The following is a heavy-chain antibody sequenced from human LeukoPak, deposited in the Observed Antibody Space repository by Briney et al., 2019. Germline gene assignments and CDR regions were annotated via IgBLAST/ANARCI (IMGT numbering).Heavy chain of an antibody. CDR2: IYSGGST. Sequence: GGSPRLSCAASGFTVSSNYMSWVRQAPGKGLEWVSVIYSGGSTYYADSVKGRFTISRDNSKNTLYLQMNSLRAEDTAVYYCAKNPPVPMILCYFDYWGQGTLVTVSS. CDR1: GFTVSSNY. V-gene: IGHV3-53*01. D-gene: IGHD3-22*01. CDR3: AKNPPVPMILCYFDY. J-gene: IGHJ4*02.